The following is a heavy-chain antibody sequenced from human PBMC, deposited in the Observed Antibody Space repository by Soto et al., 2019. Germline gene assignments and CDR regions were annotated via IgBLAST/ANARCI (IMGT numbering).Heavy chain of an antibody. CDR1: GFTVSSNY. J-gene: IGHJ3*02. D-gene: IGHD2-15*01. CDR2: IYSGGST. Sequence: EVQLVESGGGLVQPGGSLRLSCAASGFTVSSNYMSWVRQAPGKGLEWVSVIYSGGSTYYADSVKGRFTISRDNSKNTLYLQMNSLRAGDTAVYYCARYCSGGSCALIYDAFDIWGQGTMVTVSS. CDR3: ARYCSGGSCALIYDAFDI. V-gene: IGHV3-66*01.